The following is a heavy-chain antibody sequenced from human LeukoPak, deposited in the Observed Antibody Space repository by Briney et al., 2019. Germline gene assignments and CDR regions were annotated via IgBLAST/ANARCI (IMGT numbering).Heavy chain of an antibody. CDR1: GITFSTYG. J-gene: IGHJ4*02. CDR2: IWYHGNEI. Sequence: PGGSLRLSCAASGITFSTYGMHSVRKAPGKGLEWVAVIWYHGNEIHYVDSVKGRFTISRDNFKNTLYLQMKSLRSEDPAVYYSARALRYYPDSSGYAFDYWGQVTLVTVSS. D-gene: IGHD3-22*01. V-gene: IGHV3-33*01. CDR3: ARALRYYPDSSGYAFDY.